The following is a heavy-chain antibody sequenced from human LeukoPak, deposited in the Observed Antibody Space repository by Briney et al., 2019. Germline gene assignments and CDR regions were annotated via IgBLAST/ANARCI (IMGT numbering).Heavy chain of an antibody. CDR3: ARDRSKLRFFDWFLDF. Sequence: ASVKVSCKASGYTFTGSYMHWVRQAPGQGPEWMGWINPNSGGTNYAQKFQGRVTMTRDTSINTAYMELRRLTADDTAVYYCARDRSKLRFFDWFLDFWGQGTLVTVSS. CDR2: INPNSGGT. J-gene: IGHJ4*02. V-gene: IGHV1-2*02. D-gene: IGHD3-9*01. CDR1: GYTFTGSY.